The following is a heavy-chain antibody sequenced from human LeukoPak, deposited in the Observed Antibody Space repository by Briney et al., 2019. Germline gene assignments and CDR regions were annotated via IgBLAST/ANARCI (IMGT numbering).Heavy chain of an antibody. V-gene: IGHV4-61*09. CDR2: IYSSGST. J-gene: IGHJ4*02. D-gene: IGHD5-12*01. CDR3: ARVGSGYDFDY. CDR1: GGSISSGSYC. Sequence: PSQTLSLTCTVSGGSISSGSYCWSWIRQPAGKGLEWIGHIYSSGSTNYNPSLKSRVTISVDTSKNQFSLKLGSVTAADTAVYYCARVGSGYDFDYWGQGTLVTVSS.